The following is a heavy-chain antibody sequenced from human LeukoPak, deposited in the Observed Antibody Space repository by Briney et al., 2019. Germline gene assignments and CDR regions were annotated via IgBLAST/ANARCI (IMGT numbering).Heavy chain of an antibody. CDR2: INPNSGGT. CDR1: GYTFTGYY. V-gene: IGHV1-2*02. Sequence: ASVKVSCKASGYTFTGYYMHWVRQAPGQGLEWMEWINPNSGGTNYAQKFQGRVTMTRDTSISTAYMELSRLRSDDTAVYYCARVTAGTYYDFWSGYSDYWGQGTLVTVSS. J-gene: IGHJ4*02. CDR3: ARVTAGTYYDFWSGYSDY. D-gene: IGHD3-3*01.